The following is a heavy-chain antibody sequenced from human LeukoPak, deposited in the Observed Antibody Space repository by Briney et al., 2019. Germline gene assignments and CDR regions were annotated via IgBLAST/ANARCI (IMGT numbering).Heavy chain of an antibody. CDR1: GFTFSSYA. CDR3: AKDLGDYGDYTYEY. Sequence: GGSLRLSCAASGFTFSSYAMSWVRQAPGKGLEWVSAISGSGGSTYYADSVKGRLTISRDNSKNTLYLQMNSLRAEDTAVNYCAKDLGDYGDYTYEYWGQGTLVTVSS. D-gene: IGHD4-17*01. V-gene: IGHV3-23*01. CDR2: ISGSGGST. J-gene: IGHJ4*02.